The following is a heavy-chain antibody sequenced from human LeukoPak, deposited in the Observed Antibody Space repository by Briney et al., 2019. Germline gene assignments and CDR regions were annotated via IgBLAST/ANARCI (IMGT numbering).Heavy chain of an antibody. CDR2: ISSSGSTI. Sequence: VGSLRLSCVASGFTFSNYEMNWVGQGPGKGLEWVSYISSSGSTIYYADSVKGRFTISRDNAKNSLYLQMNGLRAEDTAVYYCAREEDYDGSGSYGPFDYWGQGTLVTVSS. CDR3: AREEDYDGSGSYGPFDY. CDR1: GFTFSNYE. V-gene: IGHV3-48*03. J-gene: IGHJ4*02. D-gene: IGHD3-22*01.